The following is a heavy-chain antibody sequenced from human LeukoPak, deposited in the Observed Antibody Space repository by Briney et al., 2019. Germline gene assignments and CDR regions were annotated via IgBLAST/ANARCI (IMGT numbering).Heavy chain of an antibody. J-gene: IGHJ4*02. D-gene: IGHD2-15*01. V-gene: IGHV3-20*04. CDR2: INWNGGST. CDR1: GFTFDDYG. CDR3: ARLYCSGGSCYLNY. Sequence: PGGSLRLSCAASGFTFDDYGMSWVRQAPGKGLEWVSGINWNGGSTGYADSVKGRFTISRDNTKNSLYLQMNSLRAEDTALYYCARLYCSGGSCYLNYWGQGTLVTVSS.